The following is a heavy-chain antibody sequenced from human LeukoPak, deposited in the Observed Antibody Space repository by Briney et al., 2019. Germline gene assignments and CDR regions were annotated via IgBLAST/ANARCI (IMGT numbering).Heavy chain of an antibody. J-gene: IGHJ3*02. D-gene: IGHD3-22*01. CDR3: ARPPTYYYDSSGYYAFDI. Sequence: GGSLRLSCAASGFTFSSYGMHWVRQAPGKGLEWVAVIWYDGSNKYYADSVKGRFTISRDNSKNTLYLQMNSLRAEDTAVYYCARPPTYYYDSSGYYAFDIWGQGTMVTVSS. V-gene: IGHV3-33*01. CDR2: IWYDGSNK. CDR1: GFTFSSYG.